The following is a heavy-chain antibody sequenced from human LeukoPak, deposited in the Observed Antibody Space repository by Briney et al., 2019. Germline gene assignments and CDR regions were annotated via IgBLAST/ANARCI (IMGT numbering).Heavy chain of an antibody. J-gene: IGHJ4*02. V-gene: IGHV4-39*01. CDR2: IYYSGST. D-gene: IGHD4-17*01. CDR1: GGSISSSSYY. CDR3: ARQTSTVTTAHFDY. Sequence: SETLSLTCTVSGGSISSSSYYWGWIRQPPGKWLEWIGSIYYSGSTYYNPSLKSRVTISVDTSKNQFSLKLSSVTAADTAVYYCARQTSTVTTAHFDYWGQGTLVTVSS.